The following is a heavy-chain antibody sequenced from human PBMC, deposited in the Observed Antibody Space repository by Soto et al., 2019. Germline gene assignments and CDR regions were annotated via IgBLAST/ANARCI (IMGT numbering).Heavy chain of an antibody. V-gene: IGHV1-2*02. CDR3: AKSRYCSGGSCYGMDV. CDR2: INPYIGGA. D-gene: IGHD2-15*01. J-gene: IGHJ6*02. CDR1: GYTFTGYF. Sequence: ASVKVSCKASGYTFTGYFMHWVRQAPGQGLEWMGWINPYIGGADYAQSFQGRVTMTRDXXXSXXXXXLXXLXXDDXAVYYCAKSRYCSGGSCYGMDVWGQGTTVTVSS.